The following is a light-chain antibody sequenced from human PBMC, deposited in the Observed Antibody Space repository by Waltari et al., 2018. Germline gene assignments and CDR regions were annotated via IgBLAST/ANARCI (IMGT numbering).Light chain of an antibody. V-gene: IGLV3-21*02. CDR3: QVWDSSSDHWV. CDR2: DDS. J-gene: IGLJ3*02. CDR1: NIGRTR. Sequence: SYVLTQPPSVSVAPGQTARITRGGNNIGRTRLHWYQQKPGQAPVLVVFDDSDRPSGTPERFSGSNSGNTATLTISRVEAGDEADYYCQVWDSSSDHWVFGGGTKLTVL.